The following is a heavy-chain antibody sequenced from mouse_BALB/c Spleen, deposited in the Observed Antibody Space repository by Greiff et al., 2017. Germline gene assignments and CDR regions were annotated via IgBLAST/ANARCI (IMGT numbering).Heavy chain of an antibody. D-gene: IGHD1-1*01. CDR1: GFSLTSYG. CDR3: AREGYYGSAFAY. J-gene: IGHJ3*01. CDR2: IWAGGST. V-gene: IGHV2-9*02. Sequence: VQLQESGPGLVAPSQSLSITCTVSGFSLTSYGVHWVRQPPGKGLEWLGVIWAGGSTNYNSALMSRLSISKDNSKSQVFLKMNSLQTDDTAMYYCAREGYYGSAFAYWGQGTLVTVSA.